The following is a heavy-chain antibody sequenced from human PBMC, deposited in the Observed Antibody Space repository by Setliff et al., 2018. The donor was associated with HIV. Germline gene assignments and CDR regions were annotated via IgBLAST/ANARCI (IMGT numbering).Heavy chain of an antibody. Sequence: GASVKVSCKSSGGTFSSYAISWVRQAPGQGLEWMGRINPNSGGTNYAQKFQGRVTMTRDTSISTAYMELSRLRSDDTAVYYCARGSPLLKDREGAFDIWGQGTMVTVSS. CDR2: INPNSGGT. CDR1: GGTFSSYA. CDR3: ARGSPLLKDREGAFDI. D-gene: IGHD3-10*01. V-gene: IGHV1-2*06. J-gene: IGHJ3*02.